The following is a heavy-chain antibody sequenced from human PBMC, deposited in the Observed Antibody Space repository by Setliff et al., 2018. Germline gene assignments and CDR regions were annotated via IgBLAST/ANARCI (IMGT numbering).Heavy chain of an antibody. V-gene: IGHV3-23*01. D-gene: IGHD3-10*02. CDR1: GFAFSVYA. J-gene: IGHJ3*01. CDR3: AKYVTASPPPRAFDV. Sequence: QPGGSLRLSCAASGFAFSVYAMAWVRQAPGKGLEWVSVIASGGGDIHYADSVKGRFTISRDNPKNTLYLQMDSLRAEDTALYYCAKYVTASPPPRAFDVWGQGTMVTVSS. CDR2: IASGGGDI.